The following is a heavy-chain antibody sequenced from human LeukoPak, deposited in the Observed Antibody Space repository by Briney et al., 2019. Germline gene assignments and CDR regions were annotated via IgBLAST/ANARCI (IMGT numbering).Heavy chain of an antibody. Sequence: GGSLRLSCAASGFTFSSYAMSWVRQAPGKGLEWVSAISGSGGSTYYADSVRGRFTISRDNSKNTLYLQMNSLRAEDTAVYYCAKGSAAADNWGMVTEYFQHWGQGTLVTVSS. CDR1: GFTFSSYA. CDR3: AKGSAAADNWGMVTEYFQH. D-gene: IGHD6-13*01. CDR2: ISGSGGST. J-gene: IGHJ1*01. V-gene: IGHV3-23*01.